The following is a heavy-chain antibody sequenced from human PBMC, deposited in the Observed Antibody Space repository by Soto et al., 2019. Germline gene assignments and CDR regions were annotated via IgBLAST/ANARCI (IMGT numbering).Heavy chain of an antibody. CDR2: IYFGGTT. Sequence: QVQLQESGPGLVKPSQTLSLTCTVSGGSISSGDYYWSWIRQHPGKGLEWSGTIYFGGTTYYNQARKSRVTISVDTSKSQFSLKLSSVTAADTAVYYCARRDRSGFAYWLDTWGQGTLVTVSS. V-gene: IGHV4-31*03. D-gene: IGHD3-22*01. CDR1: GGSISSGDYY. CDR3: ARRDRSGFAYWLDT. J-gene: IGHJ5*02.